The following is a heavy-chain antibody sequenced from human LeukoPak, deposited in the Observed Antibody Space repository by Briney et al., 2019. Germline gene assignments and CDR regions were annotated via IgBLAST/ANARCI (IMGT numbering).Heavy chain of an antibody. V-gene: IGHV1-69*05. CDR1: GGTFSSYA. CDR2: IIPIFGTA. Sequence: GSSVKVSCKASGGTFSSYAITWVRQAPGQGLEWMGRIIPIFGTANYAQKFQGRVTITTDESTSTAYMELSNLRSDDPAVYYCARERPPGDSRSWFLEGYFDLWGQGTLVTVSS. J-gene: IGHJ4*02. CDR3: ARERPPGDSRSWFLEGYFDL. D-gene: IGHD6-13*01.